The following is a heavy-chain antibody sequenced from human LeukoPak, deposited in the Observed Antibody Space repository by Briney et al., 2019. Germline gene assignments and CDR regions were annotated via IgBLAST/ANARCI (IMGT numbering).Heavy chain of an antibody. Sequence: SETLSLTCTVSGGSISSYSWTWIRQPPGKGLEWIAYIYNTAITNYNPSLKSRVTISVDTSKNQFSLRLSSVTAADTAVYYCVRMKGSRYLDSFEIWGQGTMVTVSS. J-gene: IGHJ3*02. D-gene: IGHD3-22*01. CDR3: VRMKGSRYLDSFEI. CDR2: IYNTAIT. CDR1: GGSISSYS. V-gene: IGHV4-59*01.